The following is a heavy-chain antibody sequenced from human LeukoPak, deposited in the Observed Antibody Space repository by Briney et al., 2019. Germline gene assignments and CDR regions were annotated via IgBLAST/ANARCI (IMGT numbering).Heavy chain of an antibody. CDR3: AKLGVTTPTFDY. J-gene: IGHJ4*02. D-gene: IGHD4-17*01. V-gene: IGHV3-23*01. CDR2: ISGSGGST. Sequence: GGSLRLSCAASGFTFSSYAMSWVRQAPGKGLEWVSAISGSGGSTYYADSVEGRFTISRDNSRNTLYLQMNSLRAEDTAVYYCAKLGVTTPTFDYWGQGTLVTVSS. CDR1: GFTFSSYA.